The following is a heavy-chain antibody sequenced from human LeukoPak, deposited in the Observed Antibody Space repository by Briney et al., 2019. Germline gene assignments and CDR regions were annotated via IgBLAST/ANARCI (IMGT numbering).Heavy chain of an antibody. V-gene: IGHV4-39*01. CDR1: GGSISSSSSY. Sequence: SETLSLTCTVSGGSISSSSSYWGWIRQPPGQGLEWIGTIYYSGSTYYNPSLKSRVTISVDTSKNQFSLKLGSVTAADTAVYYCARQTYGSGSYYNLDCWGQGTLVTVSS. J-gene: IGHJ4*02. CDR3: ARQTYGSGSYYNLDC. CDR2: IYYSGST. D-gene: IGHD3-10*01.